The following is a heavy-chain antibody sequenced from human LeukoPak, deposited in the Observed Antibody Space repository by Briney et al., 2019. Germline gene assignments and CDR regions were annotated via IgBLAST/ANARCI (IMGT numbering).Heavy chain of an antibody. Sequence: PSGTLSLTCAVSGGSISSSNWWSWVRQPPGKGLEWIGEIYHSGSTNNNPSLKSRVTISVDKSKNQFSLKLSSVTAAGTAVYYCARELEDGYNLIYFDYWGQGTLVTVSS. CDR2: IYHSGST. J-gene: IGHJ4*02. D-gene: IGHD5-24*01. CDR1: GGSISSSNW. V-gene: IGHV4-4*02. CDR3: ARELEDGYNLIYFDY.